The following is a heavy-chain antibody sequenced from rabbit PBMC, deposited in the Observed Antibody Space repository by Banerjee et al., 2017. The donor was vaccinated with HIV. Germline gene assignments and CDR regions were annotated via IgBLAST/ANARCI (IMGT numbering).Heavy chain of an antibody. J-gene: IGHJ4*01. CDR2: IYTDSSGRT. CDR1: GFSFSGSYH. D-gene: IGHD1-1*01. Sequence: QEQLEESGGDLVKPEGSLTLTCTASGFSFSGSYHMCWVRQAPGKGLEWIACIYTDSSGRTYYASWAKGRFTISRTSSTTVTLQMTSLTAADTATYFCARDSGYGNWNLWGQGTLVTVS. CDR3: ARDSGYGNWNL. V-gene: IGHV1S45*01.